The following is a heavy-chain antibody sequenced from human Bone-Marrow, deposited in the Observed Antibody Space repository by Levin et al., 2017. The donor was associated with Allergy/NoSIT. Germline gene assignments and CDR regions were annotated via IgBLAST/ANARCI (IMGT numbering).Heavy chain of an antibody. V-gene: IGHV3-23*01. D-gene: IGHD3-10*01. CDR2: ISGSGGNT. Sequence: GESLKISCTASGFIFSNYVMSWVRQAPGKGLEWVSAISGSGGNTYYTDSVKGRFTISRDSSKNTLYLQMNSLRAEDTAVYYCAKETPASRGVITIDYWGQGTLVTVSS. CDR3: AKETPASRGVITIDY. J-gene: IGHJ4*02. CDR1: GFIFSNYV.